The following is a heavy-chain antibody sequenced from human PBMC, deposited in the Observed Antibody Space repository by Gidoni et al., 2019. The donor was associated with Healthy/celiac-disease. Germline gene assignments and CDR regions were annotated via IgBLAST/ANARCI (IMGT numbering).Heavy chain of an antibody. Sequence: QVQLQQWGAGLLKPSETLSLTCAVYGGSFSGYYWSWIRQPPGKGLEWIGEINHSGSTNYNPSLKSRVTISVDTSKNQFSLKLSSVTAADTAVYYCARRSKFPIVYFDYWGQGTLVTVSS. V-gene: IGHV4-34*01. CDR2: INHSGST. CDR1: GGSFSGYY. D-gene: IGHD3-16*02. J-gene: IGHJ4*02. CDR3: ARRSKFPIVYFDY.